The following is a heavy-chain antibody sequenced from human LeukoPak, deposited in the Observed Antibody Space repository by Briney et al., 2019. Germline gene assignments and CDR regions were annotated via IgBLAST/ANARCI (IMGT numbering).Heavy chain of an antibody. CDR1: GFTFRSYG. CDR2: ISGSGGST. V-gene: IGHV3-23*01. J-gene: IGHJ6*03. Sequence: GGSLRLSCAASGFTFRSYGMSWVRQAPGKGLEWVSAISGSGGSTYYADSVKGRFTISRDNSKNTLHVQMNSLRAEDTAVYYCAKASYCTNGVCYTYYMDVWGKGTTVTVSS. CDR3: AKASYCTNGVCYTYYMDV. D-gene: IGHD2-8*01.